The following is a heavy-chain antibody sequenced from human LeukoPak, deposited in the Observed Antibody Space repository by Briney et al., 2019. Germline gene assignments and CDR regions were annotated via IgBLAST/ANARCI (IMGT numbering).Heavy chain of an antibody. CDR2: ISGDGRNI. CDR1: GFTFSSYW. D-gene: IGHD2-2*01. J-gene: IGHJ4*02. V-gene: IGHV3-74*01. Sequence: GGSLRLSCVASGFTFSSYWMHWVRQDPRKGLVWVSRISGDGRNIIYADSVRGRFTISRDNAKNSLYLQMNSLRAEDTAVYYCARVGVGMYHFDHWGQGTLVTVSS. CDR3: ARVGVGMYHFDH.